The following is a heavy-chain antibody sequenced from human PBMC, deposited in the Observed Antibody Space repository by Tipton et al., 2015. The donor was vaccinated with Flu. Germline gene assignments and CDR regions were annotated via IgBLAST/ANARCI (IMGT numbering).Heavy chain of an antibody. CDR1: GFTFSSYD. D-gene: IGHD6-13*01. CDR3: ARGPLPDSNWYNGMDV. V-gene: IGHV3-13*01. J-gene: IGHJ6*02. CDR2: IGSAGDT. Sequence: SLRLSCAASGFTFSSYDIYWVRQAAGEGLEWVSAIGSAGDTYYLDSVKGRFTISRDNAKNSLYLQMNSLRVGDTAVYYCARGPLPDSNWYNGMDVWGQGP.